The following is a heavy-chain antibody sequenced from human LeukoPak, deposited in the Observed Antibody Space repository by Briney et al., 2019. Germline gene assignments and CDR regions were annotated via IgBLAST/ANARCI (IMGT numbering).Heavy chain of an antibody. V-gene: IGHV3-7*02. CDR1: GFTFSNYW. D-gene: IGHD6-6*01. CDR3: AGGIAARPFYYYGMDV. J-gene: IGHJ6*02. Sequence: GGSLRLSCGVSGFTFSNYWMSWVRQAPGKGLEWVANIKQDGSDTYYLDSVKGRFTISRDNARNSLYLQMNSLRAEDTAVYYCAGGIAARPFYYYGMDVWGQGTTVTVSS. CDR2: IKQDGSDT.